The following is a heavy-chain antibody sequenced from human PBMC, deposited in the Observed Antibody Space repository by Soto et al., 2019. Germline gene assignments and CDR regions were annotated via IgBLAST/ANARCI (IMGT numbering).Heavy chain of an antibody. Sequence: SETLSLTCAVYGGSFSGYYWSWIRQPPGKGLEWIGEINHSGSTNYNPSLKSRVTISVDTSKNQFSLKLSSVTAADTAVYYCARKTARGAAQTGGFDPWGQGTLVTSPQ. CDR3: ARKTARGAAQTGGFDP. CDR1: GGSFSGYY. CDR2: INHSGST. V-gene: IGHV4-34*01. D-gene: IGHD6-6*01. J-gene: IGHJ5*02.